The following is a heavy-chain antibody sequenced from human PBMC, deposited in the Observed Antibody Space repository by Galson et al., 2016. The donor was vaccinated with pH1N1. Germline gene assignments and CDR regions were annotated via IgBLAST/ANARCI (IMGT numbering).Heavy chain of an antibody. CDR3: AGEGGANYHESNY. CDR1: GFTFSSYG. D-gene: IGHD3-22*01. CDR2: IWYDGSNK. V-gene: IGHV3-30*02. J-gene: IGHJ4*02. Sequence: LRLSCAASGFTFSSYGLHWVRQAPGKGLESVAFIWYDGSNKYYGDSVKGRFTISRDNSKNTLHLQMNSLRPEDTAVYYCAGEGGANYHESNYWGQGTLVTVSS.